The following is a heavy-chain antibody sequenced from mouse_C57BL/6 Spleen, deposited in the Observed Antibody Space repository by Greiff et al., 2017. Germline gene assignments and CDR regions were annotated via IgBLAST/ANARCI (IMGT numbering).Heavy chain of an antibody. CDR2: IDPSDRYT. D-gene: IGHD2-12*01. J-gene: IGHJ3*01. Sequence: QVQLPQPGAELVMPGASVKLSCKASGYTFTRYWMHWVKQRPGQGLEWIGEIDPSDRYTNYNQKFKGKSTLTVDKSSSTAYRQLSRLTSEDSAVYYCARGERPTGFAYWGQGTLVTGSA. V-gene: IGHV1-69*01. CDR3: ARGERPTGFAY. CDR1: GYTFTRYW.